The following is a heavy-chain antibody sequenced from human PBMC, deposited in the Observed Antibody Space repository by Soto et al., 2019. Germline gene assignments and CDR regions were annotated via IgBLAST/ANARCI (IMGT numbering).Heavy chain of an antibody. J-gene: IGHJ3*02. CDR1: GFTFSSYG. CDR3: ARPEWGGAFDI. Sequence: HPGVSLRLSCAASGFTFSSYGMHWVRQAPGKGLEWVAFIYSGGITDYADSVKGRFTISRDKSKNTLYLQMKSLRADDTAVYYCARPEWGGAFDIWGQGTMVTVSS. CDR2: IYSGGIT. V-gene: IGHV3-66*04. D-gene: IGHD1-26*01.